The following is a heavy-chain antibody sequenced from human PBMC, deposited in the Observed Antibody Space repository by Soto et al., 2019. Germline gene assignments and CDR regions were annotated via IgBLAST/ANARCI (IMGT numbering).Heavy chain of an antibody. D-gene: IGHD3-16*01. J-gene: IGHJ6*02. CDR3: ARHNGPLYVGYYYDMDV. Sequence: PSETLSLTCTVSGGSISSSRCHWGWIRQPPGKGLEWIASIKYSGTTFYNPSLKSRVTLSVDTSKIQFALKLSSVTAAETAVYYCARHNGPLYVGYYYDMDVWGQGTTVT. CDR1: GGSISSSRCH. V-gene: IGHV4-39*01. CDR2: IKYSGTT.